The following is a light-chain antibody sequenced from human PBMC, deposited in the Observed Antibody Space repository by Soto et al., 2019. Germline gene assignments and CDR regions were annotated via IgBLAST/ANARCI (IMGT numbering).Light chain of an antibody. V-gene: IGKV1-5*03. J-gene: IGKJ1*01. CDR2: EAS. Sequence: DIQMTQSPSTLSASVGDRVTITCRASQSISRLLAWYQQKPGKAPKLLIYEASSLESGVPSRFSGSGSGTVFPFTINILHPDDFATYYCQQYNSYYTFGQGTKVEIK. CDR1: QSISRL. CDR3: QQYNSYYT.